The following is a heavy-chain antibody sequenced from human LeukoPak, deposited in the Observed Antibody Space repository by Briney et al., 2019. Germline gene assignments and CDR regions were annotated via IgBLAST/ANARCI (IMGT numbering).Heavy chain of an antibody. V-gene: IGHV3-23*01. CDR3: AKGNWRYFDY. Sequence: PGGSLRLSCAASGFTFSTYVMSWVRQAPGKGLEWVSAISGSGGSTYYAGSVKGRFTISRDNSKNTLYLQMNSLGADDTAVYYCAKGNWRYFDYWGQGTLVTVSS. CDR2: ISGSGGST. J-gene: IGHJ4*02. CDR1: GFTFSTYV. D-gene: IGHD1-1*01.